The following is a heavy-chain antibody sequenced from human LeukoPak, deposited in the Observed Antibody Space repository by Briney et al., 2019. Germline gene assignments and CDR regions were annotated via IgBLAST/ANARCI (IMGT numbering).Heavy chain of an antibody. V-gene: IGHV4-34*01. Sequence: SETLSLTCAVYGGSFSDYYWSWIRQPPGKGLEWIGEINHSGSTYYNPSLKSRVTISVDTSKNQFSLKLSSVTAADTAVYYCASILYSSGWYPYYYYYYMDVWGKGTTVTVSS. CDR2: INHSGST. D-gene: IGHD6-19*01. CDR3: ASILYSSGWYPYYYYYYMDV. CDR1: GGSFSDYY. J-gene: IGHJ6*03.